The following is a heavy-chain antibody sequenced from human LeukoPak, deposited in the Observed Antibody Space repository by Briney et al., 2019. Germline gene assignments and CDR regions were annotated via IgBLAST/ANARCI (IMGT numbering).Heavy chain of an antibody. Sequence: PSQTLSLTCTVSGGSISSGSYYWSWIRQPTGKGLEWIGRIYTSGSTNYNPSLKSRVTISVDTSKNQFSLKLSSVTAADTAVYYCARDKAAAAGQTPLDVWGKGTTVTVSS. V-gene: IGHV4-61*02. J-gene: IGHJ6*04. CDR3: ARDKAAAAGQTPLDV. D-gene: IGHD6-13*01. CDR1: GGSISSGSYY. CDR2: IYTSGST.